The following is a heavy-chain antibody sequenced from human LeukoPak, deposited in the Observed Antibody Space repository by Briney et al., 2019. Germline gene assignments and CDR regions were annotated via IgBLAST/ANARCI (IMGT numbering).Heavy chain of an antibody. CDR2: INPNSGGT. CDR3: ARGGSHHYDSSGYYSLGY. CDR1: GYTFTGYY. V-gene: IGHV1-2*02. J-gene: IGHJ4*02. Sequence: ASVKVSCKASGYTFTGYYMHWVRQAPGQGLEWMGWINPNSGGTNYAQKFQGRVTMTRDTSISTAYMELSRLRSDDTAVYYCARGGSHHYDSSGYYSLGYWGQGTLVTVSS. D-gene: IGHD3-22*01.